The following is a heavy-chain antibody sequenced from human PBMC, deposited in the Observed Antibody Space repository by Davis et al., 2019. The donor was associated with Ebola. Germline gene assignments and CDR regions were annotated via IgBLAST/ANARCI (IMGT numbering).Heavy chain of an antibody. CDR3: ARDGITIFLAGMDV. D-gene: IGHD3-3*01. CDR2: INPNSGGT. Sequence: ASVKVSCKASGYTFTGNYIQWVRQAPGQGLEWMGRINPNSGGTNYAQKFQGRVTMTRDTSISTAYMELSRLRSDDTAVYYCARDGITIFLAGMDVWGKGTTVTVSS. CDR1: GYTFTGNY. J-gene: IGHJ6*04. V-gene: IGHV1-2*06.